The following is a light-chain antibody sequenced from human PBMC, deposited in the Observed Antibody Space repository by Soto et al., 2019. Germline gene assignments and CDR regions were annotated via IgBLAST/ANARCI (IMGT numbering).Light chain of an antibody. Sequence: EIVLTQSPGTLSLSPGERATLSCRASQSVSRSYLAWYQQKPGQAPRPLIYVASSRAPGIPDRFSGSASGTDFTLTISRLEPEDFAVYYCQQYVSSPTFGQGTKVDI. CDR3: QQYVSSPT. CDR2: VAS. CDR1: QSVSRSY. J-gene: IGKJ1*01. V-gene: IGKV3-20*01.